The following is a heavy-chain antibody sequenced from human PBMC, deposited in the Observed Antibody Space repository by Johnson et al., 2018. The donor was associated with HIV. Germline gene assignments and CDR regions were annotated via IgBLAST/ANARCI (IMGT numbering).Heavy chain of an antibody. CDR2: INWTGVRT. Sequence: VQLVESGGGVVRPGGSLRLSCAAAGFTFDDYGMSWVRHAPGQGLEWVSGINWTGVRTGYLDSMKGRFTISRDNAKNSLYLKMNSLRAGDTAVYYCARAGVGAGAFDIWGQGTMVTVSS. J-gene: IGHJ3*02. D-gene: IGHD1-26*01. CDR1: GFTFDDYG. CDR3: ARAGVGAGAFDI. V-gene: IGHV3-20*04.